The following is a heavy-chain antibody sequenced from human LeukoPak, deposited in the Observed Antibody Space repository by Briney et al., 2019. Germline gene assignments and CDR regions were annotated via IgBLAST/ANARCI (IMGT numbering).Heavy chain of an antibody. D-gene: IGHD6-13*01. V-gene: IGHV4-34*01. CDR2: INHIGST. J-gene: IGHJ5*01. CDR1: GFSLTIVYF. Sequence: MSSETLSLTCNVSGFSLTIVYFWTWIRQPPGKGLEWIGEINHIGSTNYNTSLKSRVTISVDTSKTQFSLKLTSVTAADTAVYYCARRWGSSTWYDSWGQGNLVTVSS. CDR3: ARRWGSSTWYDS.